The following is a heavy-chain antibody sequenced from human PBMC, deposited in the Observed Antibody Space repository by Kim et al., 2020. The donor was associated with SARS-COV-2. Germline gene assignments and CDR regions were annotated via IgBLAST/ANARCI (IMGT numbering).Heavy chain of an antibody. CDR1: GGSFSGYY. J-gene: IGHJ2*01. CDR3: ARGGRIVVVTARLWYFDL. D-gene: IGHD2-21*02. CDR2: INHSGST. Sequence: SETLSLTCAVYGGSFSGYYWSWIRQPPGKGLEWIGEINHSGSTNYNPSLKSRVTISVDTSKNQFSLKLSSVTAADTAVYYCARGGRIVVVTARLWYFDLWGRGTLVTVSS. V-gene: IGHV4-34*01.